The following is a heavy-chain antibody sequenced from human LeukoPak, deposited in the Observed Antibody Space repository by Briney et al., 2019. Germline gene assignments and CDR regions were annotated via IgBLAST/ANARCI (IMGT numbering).Heavy chain of an antibody. CDR2: INSDGSST. D-gene: IGHD6-19*01. J-gene: IGHJ5*02. CDR1: GFTFSSYW. CDR3: AKELVAVPWDWFDP. Sequence: GGSLRLSCAASGFTFSSYWMHWVRQAPGKGLVWVSRINSDGSSTSYADSVKGRFTISRDNAKNTLYLQMNSLRAEDTAVYYCAKELVAVPWDWFDPWGQGTLVTVSS. V-gene: IGHV3-74*01.